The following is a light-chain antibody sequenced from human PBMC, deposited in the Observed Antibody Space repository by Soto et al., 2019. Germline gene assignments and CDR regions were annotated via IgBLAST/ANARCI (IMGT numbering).Light chain of an antibody. J-gene: IGKJ1*01. CDR3: QQYGSSPQT. Sequence: EIVLTQSPGTLSLSPGERATLSCRASQSVSGSYLAWYQQTPGQAPRLLIYGASSRATGIPDRFSGSGSGTDFTLTISRLEPEDFAVYYCQQYGSSPQTFGQGTKVEIK. CDR1: QSVSGSY. CDR2: GAS. V-gene: IGKV3-20*01.